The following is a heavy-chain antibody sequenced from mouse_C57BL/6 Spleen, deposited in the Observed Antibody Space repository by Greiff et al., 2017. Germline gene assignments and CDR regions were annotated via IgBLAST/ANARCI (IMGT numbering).Heavy chain of an antibody. J-gene: IGHJ2*01. V-gene: IGHV1-53*01. CDR2: INPSNGGT. CDR1: GYTFTSYW. CDR3: ARGDYGSSYDFDY. D-gene: IGHD1-1*01. Sequence: VQLQQPGTELAKPGASVKLSCKASGYTFTSYWMHWVKQRPGQGLEWIGNINPSNGGTNYNEKFKSKATLTVDKSSSTAYMQLSSLTSEDSAVYYCARGDYGSSYDFDYWGQGTTLTVSS.